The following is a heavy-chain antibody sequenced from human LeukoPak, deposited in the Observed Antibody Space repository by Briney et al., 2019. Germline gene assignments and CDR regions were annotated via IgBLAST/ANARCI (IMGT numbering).Heavy chain of an antibody. D-gene: IGHD1-1*01. CDR3: ARGPPRGKYYYMDV. CDR2: IGTASDT. V-gene: IGHV3-13*01. J-gene: IGHJ6*03. CDR1: GFTFSSFD. Sequence: PGGSLRLSCAASGFTFSSFDMHWVRQPTGQGLEWVSTIGTASDTYYPGSVEGRFTLSRDNAKNSLYLQMNSLTAGDTVVYYCARGPPRGKYYYMDVWGKGTMVTVSS.